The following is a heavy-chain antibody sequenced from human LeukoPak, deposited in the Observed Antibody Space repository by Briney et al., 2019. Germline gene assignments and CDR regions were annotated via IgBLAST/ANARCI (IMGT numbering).Heavy chain of an antibody. V-gene: IGHV3-23*01. CDR3: AKDIQLST. CDR1: GFTFSVAA. CDR2: IGASGEST. J-gene: IGHJ3*01. Sequence: GGSLRLSCAASGFTFSVAAMTWVRQAPREGLEWVSLIGASGESTYYADSVKGRFTISRDNSKNTLSLQMNSLRVEDTAMYFCAKDIQLSTWGLGTMVTVSS. D-gene: IGHD5-24*01.